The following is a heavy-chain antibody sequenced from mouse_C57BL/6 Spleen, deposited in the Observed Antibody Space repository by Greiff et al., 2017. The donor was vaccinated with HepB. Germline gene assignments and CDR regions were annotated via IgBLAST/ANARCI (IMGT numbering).Heavy chain of an antibody. J-gene: IGHJ3*01. CDR3: ARWLLRGAWFAY. CDR1: GYTFTSYW. CDR2: IDPSDSYT. D-gene: IGHD2-3*01. Sequence: VQLQQPGAELVKPGASVKLSCKASGYTFTSYWMQWVKQRPGQGLEWIGEIDPSDSYTNYNQKFKGKATLTVDTSSSTAYMQLSSLTSEDSAVYYCARWLLRGAWFAYWGQGTLVTVSA. V-gene: IGHV1-50*01.